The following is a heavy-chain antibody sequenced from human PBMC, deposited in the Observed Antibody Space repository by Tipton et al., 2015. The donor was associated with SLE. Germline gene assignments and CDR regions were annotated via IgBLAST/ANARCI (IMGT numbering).Heavy chain of an antibody. D-gene: IGHD3-3*02. V-gene: IGHV4-61*08. CDR3: ARSPGAGIYYGVDV. J-gene: IGHJ6*02. Sequence: LRLSCVVSGASISTEGYSWSWIRQPPGKGLEWIGYIYYSGSTTYNPSLKSRLTISVDTSKNQFSLELDSVTAADTAVYYCARSPGAGIYYGVDVWGQGTTVTVSS. CDR1: GASISTEGYS. CDR2: IYYSGST.